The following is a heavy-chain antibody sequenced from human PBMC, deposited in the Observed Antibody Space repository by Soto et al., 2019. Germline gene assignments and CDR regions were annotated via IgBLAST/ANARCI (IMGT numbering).Heavy chain of an antibody. CDR2: ISYDGREI. Sequence: GGSLRLSCVASGLTFNIFAFHWVRQAPGKGLEWLSVISYDGREIHYSESVKGRFTISRDSSTNTVDLQMNSLRAEDTAVYYCASIPPSAVGASSEVDYWGEGTLVNV. D-gene: IGHD1-26*01. CDR1: GLTFNIFA. V-gene: IGHV3-30-3*01. J-gene: IGHJ4*02. CDR3: ASIPPSAVGASSEVDY.